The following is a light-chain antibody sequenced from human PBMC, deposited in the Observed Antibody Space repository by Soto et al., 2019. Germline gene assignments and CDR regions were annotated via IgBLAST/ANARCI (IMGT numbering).Light chain of an antibody. CDR1: QDISNY. J-gene: IGKJ2*01. V-gene: IGKV1-27*01. CDR3: QKYNSAPYT. Sequence: DIQMTQSPSSLSASLGDRVTITCRASQDISNYVAWYQQRPGAVPKLLIYASSTLHSGVPSRFSGSGSITDFTLTISSLQPEDVGTYYCQKYNSAPYTFGQGTKVQIK. CDR2: ASS.